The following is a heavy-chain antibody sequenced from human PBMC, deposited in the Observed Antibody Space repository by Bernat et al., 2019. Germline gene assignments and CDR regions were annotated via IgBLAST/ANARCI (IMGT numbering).Heavy chain of an antibody. CDR1: GFTFSSYA. Sequence: QVQLVESGGGVVQPGRSLRLSCAASGFTFSSYAMHWVRQAPGKGLEWVSVISYDGSNKYYADSVKGRFTISRDNSKNTLYLQMNSLRAEDTAVYYCASDPLLKRERYYWGQGTLVTVSS. V-gene: IGHV3-30-3*01. D-gene: IGHD1-26*01. CDR2: ISYDGSNK. CDR3: ASDPLLKRERYY. J-gene: IGHJ4*02.